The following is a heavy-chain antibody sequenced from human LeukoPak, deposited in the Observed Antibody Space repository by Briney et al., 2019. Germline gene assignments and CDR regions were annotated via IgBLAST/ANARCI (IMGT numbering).Heavy chain of an antibody. D-gene: IGHD1-26*01. Sequence: GGSLRLSCAASGFTFSSYAMSWVRQAPGKGLEWVSAISGSGGSTYYADSVKGRFTISRDNSKNTLYLQMNSLRAEDTAVYYCAKTTRSRSGSYLYRGAFDIWGQGTMVTVSS. CDR2: ISGSGGST. CDR1: GFTFSSYA. J-gene: IGHJ3*02. CDR3: AKTTRSRSGSYLYRGAFDI. V-gene: IGHV3-23*01.